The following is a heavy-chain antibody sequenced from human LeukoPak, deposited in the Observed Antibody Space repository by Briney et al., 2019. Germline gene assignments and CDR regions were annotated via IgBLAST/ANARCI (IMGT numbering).Heavy chain of an antibody. V-gene: IGHV3-23*01. CDR1: GFTFSSYA. CDR3: AKDNRLTPYYFDY. Sequence: GGSLRLSCAASGFTFSSYAMSWVRQAPGKGLEWVSAISGSGGSTYYADSVKGRFTISRDNSKNTLYLQMNSLRAEDMAVYYCAKDNRLTPYYFDYWGQGTLVTVSS. J-gene: IGHJ4*02. CDR2: ISGSGGST. D-gene: IGHD2-8*01.